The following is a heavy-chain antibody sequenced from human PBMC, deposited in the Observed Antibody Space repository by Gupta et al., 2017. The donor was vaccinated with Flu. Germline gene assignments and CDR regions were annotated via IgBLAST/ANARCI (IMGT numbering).Heavy chain of an antibody. V-gene: IGHV3-23*01. CDR2: ISGSGGST. J-gene: IGHJ3*02. CDR3: AKDQARSSGWWGEDAFDI. Sequence: EVQLLESGGGLVQPGGSLRLSCAASGFTFSSYAMSWVRQAPGKGLEWVSAISGSGGSTYYADSVKGRFTISRDNSKNTLYLQMNSLRAEDTAVYYCAKDQARSSGWWGEDAFDIWGQGTMVTVSS. D-gene: IGHD6-19*01. CDR1: GFTFSSYA.